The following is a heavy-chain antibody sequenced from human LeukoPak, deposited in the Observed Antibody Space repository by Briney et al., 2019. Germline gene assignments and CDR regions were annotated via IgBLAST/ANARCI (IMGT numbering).Heavy chain of an antibody. CDR3: ARTTTPHYYGSGSYALGY. CDR1: GFTFSSYS. Sequence: GGSLRLSCAASGFTFSSYSMNWVRQGPGKGLEWVAVISYDGSNKYYADSVKGRFTISRDNSKNTLYLQMSSLSAEDTAVYYCARTTTPHYYGSGSYALGYWGQGTLVTVPS. J-gene: IGHJ4*02. D-gene: IGHD3-10*01. V-gene: IGHV3-30*03. CDR2: ISYDGSNK.